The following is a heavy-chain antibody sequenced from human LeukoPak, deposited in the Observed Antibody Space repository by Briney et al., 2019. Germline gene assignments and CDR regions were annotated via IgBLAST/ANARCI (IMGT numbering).Heavy chain of an antibody. Sequence: SGTLSLTCAVSGGSISSSNWWSWVRQPPGKGLEWIGEIYHSGSTNYNPSLKSRVTISVDKSKNQFSLKLSSVTAADTAVYYCARTRYYYNSRSYGAPYYFDYWGQGTLVTVSS. CDR2: IYHSGST. J-gene: IGHJ4*02. D-gene: IGHD3-10*01. CDR3: ARTRYYYNSRSYGAPYYFDY. V-gene: IGHV4-4*02. CDR1: GGSISSSNW.